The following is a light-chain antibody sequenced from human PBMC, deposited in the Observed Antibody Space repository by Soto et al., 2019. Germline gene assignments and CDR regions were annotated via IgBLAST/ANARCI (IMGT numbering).Light chain of an antibody. CDR3: QQYNAWPRT. CDR1: LSVSRN. J-gene: IGKJ1*01. CDR2: DAS. V-gene: IGKV3-15*01. Sequence: EIVMTQSPATLSVSPGERATLSCRASLSVSRNLAWYQQKPGQAPRLLIFDASTRATGIPARFSGSGSGTEFPLTNPSPPSEGFAVYYCQQYNAWPRTFGQGTKVEIK.